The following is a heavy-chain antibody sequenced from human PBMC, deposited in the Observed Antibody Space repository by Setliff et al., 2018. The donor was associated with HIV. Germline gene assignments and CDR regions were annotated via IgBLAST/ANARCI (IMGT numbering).Heavy chain of an antibody. D-gene: IGHD6-13*01. CDR3: ARSPSYRSSWEYYFDY. J-gene: IGHJ4*02. CDR2: IYTSRGT. V-gene: IGHV4-4*09. Sequence: SETLSLTCTVSGGSISGYHWNWLRQTPGKGLEWIGYIYTSRGTNYNHSLRTRVIISVDTSNQFSLKLSSVTAADAAVYYCARSPSYRSSWEYYFDYWSQGRRVTSPQ. CDR1: GGSISGYH.